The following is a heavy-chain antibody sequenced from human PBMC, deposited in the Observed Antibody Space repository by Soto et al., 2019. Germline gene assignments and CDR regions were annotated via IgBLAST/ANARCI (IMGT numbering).Heavy chain of an antibody. V-gene: IGHV4-30-2*01. CDR3: ARVPDR. D-gene: IGHD2-2*01. CDR2: IYHSGST. J-gene: IGHJ5*02. Sequence: QLQLQESGSGLVKPSQTLSLTCAVSGGSISSGGYSWSWIRQPPGKGLEWIGYIYHSGSTYYNPSPXSXLTISVARSKNQFSLRLSSVTAADTAVSYCARVPDRWGQGTLVTVSS. CDR1: GGSISSGGYS.